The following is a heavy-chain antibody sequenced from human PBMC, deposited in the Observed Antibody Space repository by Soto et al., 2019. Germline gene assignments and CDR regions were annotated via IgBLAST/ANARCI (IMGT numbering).Heavy chain of an antibody. CDR2: IRGSDGST. J-gene: IGHJ4*02. D-gene: IGHD3-9*01. CDR1: DFTLSNYG. V-gene: IGHV3-23*01. CDR3: AKAVNYDMLAGYYYY. Sequence: EVQLLESGGGLVQPGGSLRLSCAASDFTLSNYGMTWVRHAPGKGLEWVSTIRGSDGSTYYADAVKGRFTISRDNSKNTLYLQMNSLTADDTAVYYCAKAVNYDMLAGYYYYWGQGTLVIVSS.